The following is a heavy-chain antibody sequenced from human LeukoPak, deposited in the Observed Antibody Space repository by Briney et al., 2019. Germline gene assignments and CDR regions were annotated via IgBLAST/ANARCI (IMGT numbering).Heavy chain of an antibody. D-gene: IGHD6-6*01. V-gene: IGHV1-69*05. J-gene: IGHJ4*02. CDR1: GGTFSSYA. CDR3: AREGRYSSSSDY. Sequence: SVKVSCKASGGTFSSYAISWVRQAPGQGLEWMGRIIPIFGTANYAPKFQGRVTITTDESTSTAYMELSSLRSEDTAVYYCAREGRYSSSSDYWGQGTLVTVSS. CDR2: IIPIFGTA.